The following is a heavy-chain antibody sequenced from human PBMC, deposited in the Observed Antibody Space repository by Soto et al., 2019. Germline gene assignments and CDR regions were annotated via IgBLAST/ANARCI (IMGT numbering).Heavy chain of an antibody. J-gene: IGHJ3*02. CDR3: TSAAIGCSDVLYYAFDI. Sequence: GAAVQVSCKPSGCRFTEYYIHGGRQSPGQGLEWMGWMNTKSGGAYNAQKFQGRVTLTRDTSIGTAYIEVNSLTSDDTAVYLCTSAAIGCSDVLYYAFDIWGQGTTVTVSS. D-gene: IGHD5-18*01. CDR2: MNTKSGGA. V-gene: IGHV1-2*02. CDR1: GCRFTEYY.